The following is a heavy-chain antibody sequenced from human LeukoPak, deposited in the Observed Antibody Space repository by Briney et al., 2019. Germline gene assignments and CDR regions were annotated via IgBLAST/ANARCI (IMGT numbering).Heavy chain of an antibody. Sequence: EASVKVSCKTSGYIFTVYYLHRVRQAPGQGLEWMGWMNPNSGNTGYAQKFQGRVTITRNTSISTAYMELSSLRSEDTAVYYCARGSFWSGYYYWGQGTLVTVSS. J-gene: IGHJ4*02. V-gene: IGHV1-8*03. CDR3: ARGSFWSGYYY. CDR2: MNPNSGNT. D-gene: IGHD3-3*01. CDR1: GYIFTVYY.